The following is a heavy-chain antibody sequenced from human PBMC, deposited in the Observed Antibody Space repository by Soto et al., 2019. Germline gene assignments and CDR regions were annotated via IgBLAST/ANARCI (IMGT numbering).Heavy chain of an antibody. J-gene: IGHJ6*02. D-gene: IGHD3-10*01. Sequence: GGSLRLSCTASGLSVRNNYMSWVRQAPGMGLEWVSVIYNDGTTYYADSVKGRFTLSRDTSKNTLSLQMDSLRAEDTAVYYCVRPLPSGRNYGMDVWGQVNTVTVSS. CDR3: VRPLPSGRNYGMDV. CDR1: GLSVRNNY. V-gene: IGHV3-53*01. CDR2: IYNDGTT.